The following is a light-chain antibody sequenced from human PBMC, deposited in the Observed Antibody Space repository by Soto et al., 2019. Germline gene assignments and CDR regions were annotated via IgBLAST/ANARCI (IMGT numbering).Light chain of an antibody. CDR1: QSVSSY. CDR3: QQRSNWPIT. Sequence: EIVLTQSPATLSLSPGERATLSCGASQSVSSYLAWYQQKPGQAPGLLIYDASNRATGIPARFSGSGSGTDFTLTISSLEPEDFAVYYCQQRSNWPITFGQGTRLEI. V-gene: IGKV3-11*01. J-gene: IGKJ5*01. CDR2: DAS.